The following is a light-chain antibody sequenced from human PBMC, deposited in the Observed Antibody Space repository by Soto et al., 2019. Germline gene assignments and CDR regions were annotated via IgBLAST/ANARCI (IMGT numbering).Light chain of an antibody. J-gene: IGKJ1*01. CDR3: QQYNFLPT. Sequence: EIVLPPSPATLSLSPGERATLSCRASQSVDSFLAWYQQRPGQAPRLLIYGASTRATGIPARFSGSGSGTRFTLTISSLQSEDFAVYYCQQYNFLPTFGQGTKVDI. CDR1: QSVDSF. CDR2: GAS. V-gene: IGKV3-15*01.